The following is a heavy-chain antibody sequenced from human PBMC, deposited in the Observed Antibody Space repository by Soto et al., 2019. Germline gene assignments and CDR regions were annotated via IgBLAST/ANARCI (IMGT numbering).Heavy chain of an antibody. CDR1: GGSSSSGDYY. D-gene: IGHD2-15*01. V-gene: IGHV4-30-4*01. Sequence: TSETLSLTCTVSGGSSSSGDYYWSWIRQPPGKGLEWIGYIYYSGSTYYNPSLKSRVTISVDTSKNQFSLKLSSVTAADTAVYYCASLLCPDIVMVVAANRRGCWFDPWGQGTLVTVSS. J-gene: IGHJ5*02. CDR3: ASLLCPDIVMVVAANRRGCWFDP. CDR2: IYYSGST.